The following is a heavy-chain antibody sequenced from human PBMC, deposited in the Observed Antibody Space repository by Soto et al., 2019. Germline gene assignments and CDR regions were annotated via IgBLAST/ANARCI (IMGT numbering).Heavy chain of an antibody. Sequence: QVQLQESGPGLVKPSQTLSLTCIVSGGSISSGDYYWSWIRQQPGKGLEWIGYIYYSGGTYYNPSLMSRLTISVDTSKNQFSLNLSSVTGADTAVYYCARDRGSGGDAFDIWGQGTTVTVSS. V-gene: IGHV4-31*03. CDR2: IYYSGGT. J-gene: IGHJ3*02. CDR1: GGSISSGDYY. D-gene: IGHD3-10*01. CDR3: ARDRGSGGDAFDI.